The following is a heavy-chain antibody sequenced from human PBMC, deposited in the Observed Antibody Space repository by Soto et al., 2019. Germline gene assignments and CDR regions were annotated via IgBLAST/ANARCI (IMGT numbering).Heavy chain of an antibody. CDR2: ISRSSSTI. Sequence: GWLRLSGTASGCTFNNYAMIWVRQAPGKGLEWVSYISRSSSTIFYADSVKGRFIISRDNSRNTLYVQMNSLRVEDTAVYYCAKTRSEVVTDTPEFDYWGQGTVVTVSS. J-gene: IGHJ4*02. CDR1: GCTFNNYA. D-gene: IGHD2-21*02. CDR3: AKTRSEVVTDTPEFDY. V-gene: IGHV3-23*01.